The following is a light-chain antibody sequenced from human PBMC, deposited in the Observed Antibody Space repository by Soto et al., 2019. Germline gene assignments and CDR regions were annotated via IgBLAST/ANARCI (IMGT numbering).Light chain of an antibody. V-gene: IGKV1-5*01. CDR3: QQYNSYSLYT. J-gene: IGKJ2*01. CDR1: QSISSW. CDR2: DAS. Sequence: DIQMTQSPSTLSASVGDRVTITCRASQSISSWLAWYQQKPGKAPKLLIYDASSLESGVPSRFSGSGPGTEFTLTISSLQPDDFATYYCQQYNSYSLYTFGQGTKVDIK.